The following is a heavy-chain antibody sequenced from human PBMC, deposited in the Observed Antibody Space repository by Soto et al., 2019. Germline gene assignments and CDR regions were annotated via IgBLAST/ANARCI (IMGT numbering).Heavy chain of an antibody. D-gene: IGHD2-2*02. J-gene: IGHJ6*02. CDR1: GFTFSDYY. V-gene: IGHV3-11*06. CDR3: ARDPDDIVVVPAAIYYYYGMDV. CDR2: ISSSGGST. Sequence: PGGSLRLSCAASGFTFSDYYMSWIRQAPGKGLEYISYISSSGGSTNYADSVKGRFTISRDNAKNSLYLQMSSLRAEDTAVYYCARDPDDIVVVPAAIYYYYGMDVWGQGTTVTVSS.